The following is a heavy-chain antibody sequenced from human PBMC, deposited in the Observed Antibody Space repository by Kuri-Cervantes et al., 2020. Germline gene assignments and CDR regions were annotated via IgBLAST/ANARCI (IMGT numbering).Heavy chain of an antibody. CDR1: GFSLSTSGMC. D-gene: IGHD6-6*01. CDR2: IDWDDDK. CDR3: AHRNSGSSSAFDI. V-gene: IGHV2-70*12. Sequence: SGPTLVKPTQTLTLTCAFSGFSLSTSGMCVSWIRQPPGKALEWLALIDWDDDKYYSTSLKTRLTISKDTSKNQVVLTMTNMVPVDTATYYCAHRNSGSSSAFDIWGQGTMVTVSS. J-gene: IGHJ3*02.